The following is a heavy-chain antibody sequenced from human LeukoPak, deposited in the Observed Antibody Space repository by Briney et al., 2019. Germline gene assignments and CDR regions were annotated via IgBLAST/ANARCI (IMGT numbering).Heavy chain of an antibody. D-gene: IGHD3-10*01. CDR3: ARGTYQRFGRQYYYYYMDV. CDR2: MNPNSGNT. Sequence: ASVKVSCKASGYTFTSYDINWVRQATGQGLEWMGWMNPNSGNTGYAQKFQGRVTMTRNTSISTAYMELSSLRSEDTAVYYCARGTYQRFGRQYYYYYMDVWGKGTTVTVSS. CDR1: GYTFTSYD. V-gene: IGHV1-8*01. J-gene: IGHJ6*03.